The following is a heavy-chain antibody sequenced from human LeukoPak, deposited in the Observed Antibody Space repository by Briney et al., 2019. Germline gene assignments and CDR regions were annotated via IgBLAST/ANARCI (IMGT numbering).Heavy chain of an antibody. CDR2: IYYSGST. Sequence: SETLSLTCTVSGGSISSYYWSWIRQPPGKGLEWIGYIYYSGSTNYNPSLKSRVTISVDTSKNQFSLKLSSVTAADTAVYYCATDLGPHGSGSYYRGRYWGQGTLVTVSS. CDR3: ATDLGPHGSGSYYRGRY. CDR1: GGSISSYY. D-gene: IGHD3-10*01. V-gene: IGHV4-59*01. J-gene: IGHJ4*02.